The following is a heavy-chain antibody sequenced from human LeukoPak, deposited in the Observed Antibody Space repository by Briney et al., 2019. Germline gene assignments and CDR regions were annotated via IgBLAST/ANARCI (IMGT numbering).Heavy chain of an antibody. CDR2: INHSGST. Sequence: SETLSLTCAVYGGSFSGYSWSWIRQPPGKGLEWIGEINHSGSTNYNPSLKSRVTISVDTSKNQFSLKLSSVTAADTAVYYCAREGVVEAAHRFDYWGQGTLVTVSS. V-gene: IGHV4-34*01. CDR3: AREGVVEAAHRFDY. D-gene: IGHD6-13*01. CDR1: GGSFSGYS. J-gene: IGHJ4*02.